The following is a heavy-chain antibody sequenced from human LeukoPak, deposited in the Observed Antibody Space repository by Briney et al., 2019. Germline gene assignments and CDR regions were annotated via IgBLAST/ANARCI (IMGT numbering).Heavy chain of an antibody. CDR2: IYSCGST. CDR1: GCILSSNY. CDR3: ARDRVGATADDFDI. Sequence: GGSLRLSCAASGCILSSNYMSWVRPAARRGGEGVAVIYSCGSTYSADPVKGRFPISRANFKNTLYLQMNSMRAEDTDVYYCARDRVGATADDFDIWGQGTMVSVSP. V-gene: IGHV3-66*01. J-gene: IGHJ3*02. D-gene: IGHD1-26*01.